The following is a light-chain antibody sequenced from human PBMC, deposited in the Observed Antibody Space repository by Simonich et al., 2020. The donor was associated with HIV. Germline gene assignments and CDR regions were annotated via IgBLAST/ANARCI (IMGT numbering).Light chain of an antibody. CDR2: AAS. Sequence: DIQLTQSPSSLSASVGDRVTITCRASQSISSYLNWYQQNPGKAPQLLIYAASSLQSGVPSRFSGRGSGTDVTLTISSRQPEDFATYYCQQSYSTPWTVGQGTKVEIK. CDR3: QQSYSTPWT. V-gene: IGKV1-39*01. CDR1: QSISSY. J-gene: IGKJ1*01.